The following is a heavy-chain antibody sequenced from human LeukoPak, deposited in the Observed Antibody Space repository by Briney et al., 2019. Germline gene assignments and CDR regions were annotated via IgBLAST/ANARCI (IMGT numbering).Heavy chain of an antibody. CDR3: AKGARRDAFDI. V-gene: IGHV3-74*01. Sequence: GGSLRLSCAASGFTFSSYWMHWVRQAPGKGLVWVSRINSDGSGTSYADSVKGRFTISRDNSKNTLYLQMNSLRAEDTAVYYCAKGARRDAFDIWGQGTMVTVSS. CDR1: GFTFSSYW. J-gene: IGHJ3*02. CDR2: INSDGSGT.